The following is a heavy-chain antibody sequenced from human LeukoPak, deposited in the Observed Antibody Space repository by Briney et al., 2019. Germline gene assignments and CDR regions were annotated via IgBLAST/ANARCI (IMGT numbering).Heavy chain of an antibody. D-gene: IGHD3-10*01. CDR3: AKDGAAPGSGGDFFDY. V-gene: IGHV1-2*02. Sequence: ASVKVSCKASGYTFTAYYIHWVRQAPGQGLEWMGWINPNSGGTNYAQKFQARVTMTRDTSISTAYMELSRLTSDDTAVYYCAKDGAAPGSGGDFFDYWGLGTLVTVSS. J-gene: IGHJ4*02. CDR1: GYTFTAYY. CDR2: INPNSGGT.